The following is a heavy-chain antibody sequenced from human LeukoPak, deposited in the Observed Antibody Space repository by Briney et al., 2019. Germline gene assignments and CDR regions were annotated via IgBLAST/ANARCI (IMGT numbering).Heavy chain of an antibody. CDR2: ISSSGSIL. J-gene: IGHJ6*03. Sequence: PGGSLRLSCAASGFTFSNYEMNWVRQAPGKGLEWLSYISSSGSILYYADSVKGRFTISRDNAKNSLYLQMNSLRAEDTAIYYCARDHYKKGNYMDVWGKGTTVTISS. D-gene: IGHD4-11*01. V-gene: IGHV3-48*03. CDR3: ARDHYKKGNYMDV. CDR1: GFTFSNYE.